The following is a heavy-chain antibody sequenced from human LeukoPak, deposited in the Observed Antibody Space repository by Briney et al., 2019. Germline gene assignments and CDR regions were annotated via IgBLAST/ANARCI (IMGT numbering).Heavy chain of an antibody. CDR2: INPNSGGT. CDR3: ARLNSMITFGGVIVSKNYFDY. V-gene: IGHV1-2*02. Sequence: GASVKVSCKASGYTFTGYYVHWVRQAPGQGLEWMGWINPNSGGTNYAQKFQGRVTMTRDTSISTAYMELSRLRSDDTAVYYCARLNSMITFGGVIVSKNYFDYWGQGTLVTVSS. D-gene: IGHD3-16*02. J-gene: IGHJ4*02. CDR1: GYTFTGYY.